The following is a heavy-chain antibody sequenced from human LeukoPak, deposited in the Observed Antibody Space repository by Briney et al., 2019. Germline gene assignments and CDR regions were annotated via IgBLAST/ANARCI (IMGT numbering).Heavy chain of an antibody. J-gene: IGHJ4*02. Sequence: ASVKVSCKASGYTFTSYDINWVRQATGQGLEWMGWMNPNSGNTGYAQKFQGRVTMTRNTSISTAYMELSSLRFEDSAVYFCARHSSRGHYYDFDFWGQGSLVTVSS. CDR1: GYTFTSYD. CDR3: ARHSSRGHYYDFDF. V-gene: IGHV1-8*01. CDR2: MNPNSGNT. D-gene: IGHD3-22*01.